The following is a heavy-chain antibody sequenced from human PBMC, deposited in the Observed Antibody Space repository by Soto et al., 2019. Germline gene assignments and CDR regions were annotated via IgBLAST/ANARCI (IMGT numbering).Heavy chain of an antibody. CDR3: GRVGSARVGGFDC. CDR2: ISHSGST. V-gene: IGHV4-4*02. CDR1: GGSISNNNW. Sequence: QVQLQESGPGLVKPSGTLSLTCAVSGGSISNNNWWSWVRQPPGKGLEWVGEISHSGSTNYNPALKGRVNLSVDKSKNQFSLKLGSLAAADKAVYYCGRVGSARVGGFDCWGQGALVTVSS. D-gene: IGHD1-26*01. J-gene: IGHJ4*02.